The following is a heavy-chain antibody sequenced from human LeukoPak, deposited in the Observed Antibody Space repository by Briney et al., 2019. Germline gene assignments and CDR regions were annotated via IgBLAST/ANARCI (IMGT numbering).Heavy chain of an antibody. V-gene: IGHV3-30*04. CDR3: ARDRLYGDYVNEGYFDY. D-gene: IGHD4-17*01. CDR2: IPYDGSNK. Sequence: GGSLRLSCAASGFTFSSYAMHWVRQAPGKGLEWVAVIPYDGSNKYYADSVKGRFTISRDNSKNTLYLQMNSLRAEDTAVYYCARDRLYGDYVNEGYFDYWGQGTLVTVSS. CDR1: GFTFSSYA. J-gene: IGHJ4*02.